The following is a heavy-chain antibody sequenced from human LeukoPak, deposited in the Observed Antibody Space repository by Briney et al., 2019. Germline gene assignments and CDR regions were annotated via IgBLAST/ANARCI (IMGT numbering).Heavy chain of an antibody. J-gene: IGHJ5*02. CDR1: GGSISSYY. CDR3: ARGEVYGDYGPGSWFDP. V-gene: IGHV4-59*01. CDR2: IYYSGST. Sequence: SATLSLTCPVSGGSISSYYWSWIRQPPGKGLEWIGYIYYSGSTNYNPSLKSRVTISVDTSKNQFSLKLSSVTAADTAVYYCARGEVYGDYGPGSWFDPWGQGTLVTVSS. D-gene: IGHD4-17*01.